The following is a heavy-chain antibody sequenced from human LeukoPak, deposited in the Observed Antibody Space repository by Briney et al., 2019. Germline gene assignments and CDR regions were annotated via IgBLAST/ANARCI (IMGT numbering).Heavy chain of an antibody. J-gene: IGHJ6*02. V-gene: IGHV3-7*04. D-gene: IGHD3-10*01. CDR3: ARDRFGELSYYGMTS. Sequence: GGSLRLSCAASGFTFSSYWMTWVRQAPGKGLEWVANIKQDGSEKYYVDSVKGRFTISRDNAKNSLYLQMNSLRAEDTAVYYCARDRFGELSYYGMTSGAKGPRSPSP. CDR1: GFTFSSYW. CDR2: IKQDGSEK.